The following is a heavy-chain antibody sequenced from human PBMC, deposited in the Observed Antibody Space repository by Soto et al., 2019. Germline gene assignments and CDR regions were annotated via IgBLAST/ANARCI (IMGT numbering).Heavy chain of an antibody. CDR3: ARGLFIVVVPAAVEPTDY. V-gene: IGHV3-21*01. D-gene: IGHD2-2*01. J-gene: IGHJ4*02. CDR1: GFTFCSYS. CDR2: ISSSSSYI. Sequence: PGGSLRLSCAASGFTFCSYSMNWVRQAPGKGLEWVSSISSSSSYIYYADSVKGRFTISRDNAKNSLYLQMNSLRAEDTAVYYCARGLFIVVVPAAVEPTDYWGQGTMVTVS.